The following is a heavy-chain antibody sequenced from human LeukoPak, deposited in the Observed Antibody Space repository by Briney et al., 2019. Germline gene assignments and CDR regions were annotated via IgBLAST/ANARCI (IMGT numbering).Heavy chain of an antibody. CDR1: GYTYSSCS. D-gene: IGHD6-19*01. V-gene: IGHV3-64D*09. Sequence: GGSQTLLCPASGYTYSSCSMHWARQAPGMGLEYVSGINDRGDTTHYGDSVRGRVTISRDDSKNTVHLQMSSLRAEDTAVYYCVKHLSDWYRFAYWGQGTLVTVSS. J-gene: IGHJ4*02. CDR2: INDRGDTT. CDR3: VKHLSDWYRFAY.